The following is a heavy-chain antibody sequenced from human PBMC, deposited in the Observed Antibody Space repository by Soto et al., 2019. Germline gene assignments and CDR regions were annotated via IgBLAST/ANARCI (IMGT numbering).Heavy chain of an antibody. CDR2: IYYRGST. CDR3: ARPWISGGNAKHYYHHDLDV. V-gene: IGHV4-59*01. J-gene: IGHJ6*02. CDR1: GGSISCYY. D-gene: IGHD2-15*01. Sequence: SETLSLTCTVSGGSISCYYWSWIRQSPGKGLEYIGYIYYRGSTNYNPSLKSRVTMSVDTSRNQFSLKVNSVTAADTAVYYCARPWISGGNAKHYYHHDLDVWGQGTMVTVSS.